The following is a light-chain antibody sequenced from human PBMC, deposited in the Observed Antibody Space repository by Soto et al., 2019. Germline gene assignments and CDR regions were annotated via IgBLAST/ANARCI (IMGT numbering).Light chain of an antibody. J-gene: IGLJ3*02. Sequence: QSALTQPASVSGSPGQSITISCTGTSSDVGGYNYVSWYQQHPGKAPKLMIYEVSNRPSGVSNRFSGSKSGNTASLTISGLQAEDEADYYCSSYTTSNTLGVVLGGGTKLTVL. CDR3: SSYTTSNTLGVV. V-gene: IGLV2-14*01. CDR2: EVS. CDR1: SSDVGGYNY.